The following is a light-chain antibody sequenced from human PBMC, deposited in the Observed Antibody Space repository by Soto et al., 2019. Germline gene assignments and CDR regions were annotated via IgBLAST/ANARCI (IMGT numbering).Light chain of an antibody. CDR2: RNN. CDR1: SSNIETNY. Sequence: QSELTQPPSASGTPGQRVTISCSGSSSNIETNYVYWYQQLPGTAPRLLIYRNNQRPSGVPDRFSGSKSGTSASLAISALRSEDEADYYCTVWDDSLRGRLFGGGTKLTVL. CDR3: TVWDDSLRGRL. J-gene: IGLJ2*01. V-gene: IGLV1-47*01.